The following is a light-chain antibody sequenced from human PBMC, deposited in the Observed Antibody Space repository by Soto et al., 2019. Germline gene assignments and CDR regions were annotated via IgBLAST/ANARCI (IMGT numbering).Light chain of an antibody. J-gene: IGKJ4*01. V-gene: IGKV3-15*01. CDR2: DAS. Sequence: EIVMTQSPATLSVSPGEGATLSCKASQNVYNNLAWYQQRPGQPPRLLIYDASTRATGISARFSGSGYGTEFTLTSSCLQSEDFAFYFCQQCRNWPLTFGGGTKVDIK. CDR3: QQCRNWPLT. CDR1: QNVYNN.